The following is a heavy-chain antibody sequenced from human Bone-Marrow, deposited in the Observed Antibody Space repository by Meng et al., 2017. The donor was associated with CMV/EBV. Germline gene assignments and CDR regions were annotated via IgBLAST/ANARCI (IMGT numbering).Heavy chain of an antibody. CDR3: ASPRYYYDSPIGT. V-gene: IGHV1-2*02. D-gene: IGHD3-22*01. CDR2: SYPKSGDT. J-gene: IGHJ4*02. Sequence: SVQVSCQSSGYIFTDFYMHWVRQVPGQGLEWMGRSYPKSGDTTYRQNFQGRVTLTRDTSINTAYLDLTRLTTDDTDFYFCASPRYYYDSPIGTWGQGTLVTVSS. CDR1: GYIFTDFY.